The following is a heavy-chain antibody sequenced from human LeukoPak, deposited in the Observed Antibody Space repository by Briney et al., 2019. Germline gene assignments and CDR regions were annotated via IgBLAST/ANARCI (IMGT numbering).Heavy chain of an antibody. Sequence: ASVKVSCKASGYTFTSYGISWVRQAPGQGLEWMGWISAYNGNTNYAQKLQGRVTMTTDTSTSTACMELRSLRSDDTAVYYCARANWNDVPDAFDIWGQGTMVTVSS. CDR1: GYTFTSYG. J-gene: IGHJ3*02. V-gene: IGHV1-18*04. D-gene: IGHD1-1*01. CDR2: ISAYNGNT. CDR3: ARANWNDVPDAFDI.